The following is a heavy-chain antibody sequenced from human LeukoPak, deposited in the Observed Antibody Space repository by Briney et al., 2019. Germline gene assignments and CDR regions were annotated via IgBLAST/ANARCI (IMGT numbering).Heavy chain of an antibody. CDR3: ARRLAYCGGDCYGRYVNYFDY. CDR2: INHSGST. V-gene: IGHV4-34*01. D-gene: IGHD2-21*02. Sequence: SGTLSLTCAVYGGSFSGYYWSWIRQPPGKGLEWIGEINHSGSTNYDPSLKSRVTISVDTSKNQFSLKLSSVTAADTAVYYCARRLAYCGGDCYGRYVNYFDYWGQGTLVTVSS. J-gene: IGHJ4*02. CDR1: GGSFSGYY.